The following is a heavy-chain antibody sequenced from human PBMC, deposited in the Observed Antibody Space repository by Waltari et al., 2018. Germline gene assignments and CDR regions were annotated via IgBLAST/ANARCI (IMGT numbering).Heavy chain of an antibody. CDR3: ATGGWGFYFDY. D-gene: IGHD7-27*01. CDR1: GFTFSNYN. CDR2: ISTTSTYT. V-gene: IGHV3-21*01. Sequence: EEQLVESGGGLVRPGGSLRLPCARSGFTFSNYNMNWVRQAPGKGREWVSSISTTSTYTHYADSVKGRFTISRDNAKNSLFLQMNSLTTEDTAVYYCATGGWGFYFDYWGQGTLLTVSS. J-gene: IGHJ4*02.